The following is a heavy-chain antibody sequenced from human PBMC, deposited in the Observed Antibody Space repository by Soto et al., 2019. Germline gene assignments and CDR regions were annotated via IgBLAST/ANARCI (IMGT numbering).Heavy chain of an antibody. Sequence: QVQLVQSGADVQRPGSSVRVSCKASGDTFNFYSINWERQAPGLGLQWMGRINPILSMSNYAPRFQGRVTMTADKSTSTAYMELSSLRSEDTAMYYCATSYGSGYRAFDSRGQGALVTVSS. CDR1: GDTFNFYS. J-gene: IGHJ4*02. D-gene: IGHD3-10*01. V-gene: IGHV1-69*02. CDR2: INPILSMS. CDR3: ATSYGSGYRAFDS.